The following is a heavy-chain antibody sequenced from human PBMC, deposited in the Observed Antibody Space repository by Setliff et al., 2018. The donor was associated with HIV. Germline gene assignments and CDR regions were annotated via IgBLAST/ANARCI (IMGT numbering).Heavy chain of an antibody. V-gene: IGHV1-69*13. J-gene: IGHJ4*02. Sequence: SVKVSCKAVGGTFRSKAVSWVRQAPGQGLEWMGGISPVFGTANYAQKFQDRVTITVDESTNTAYMELNSLRSDDTAVYYCARDFYDSSGYLNLGFDYWGQGSRVTVSS. D-gene: IGHD3-22*01. CDR1: GGTFRSKA. CDR3: ARDFYDSSGYLNLGFDY. CDR2: ISPVFGTA.